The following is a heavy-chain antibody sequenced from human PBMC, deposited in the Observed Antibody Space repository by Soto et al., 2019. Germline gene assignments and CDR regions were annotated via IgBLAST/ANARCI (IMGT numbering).Heavy chain of an antibody. CDR3: ARAWSSSSWENWXDP. CDR1: GYTFTSYG. Sequence: QVQLVQSGAEVKKPGASVKVSCKASGYTFTSYGISWVRQAPGQGLEWMGWISAYNGNTNYAQKLQGRVTMTTDTSTSTAYMELRSLRSDDTAVXXXARAWSSSSWENWXDPWGQGTLVTVSS. J-gene: IGHJ5*02. D-gene: IGHD6-6*01. V-gene: IGHV1-18*01. CDR2: ISAYNGNT.